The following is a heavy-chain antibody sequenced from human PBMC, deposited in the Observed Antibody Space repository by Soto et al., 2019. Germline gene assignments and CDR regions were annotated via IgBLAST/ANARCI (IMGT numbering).Heavy chain of an antibody. CDR1: GFTLSEYG. D-gene: IGHD3-10*01. CDR2: VSGSGDST. J-gene: IGHJ4*02. CDR3: ATSNYGERD. Sequence: ELQVLESGGGLVQPGESLRLTCAASGFTLSEYGTSWVRQAPGKGLEWVSFVSGSGDSTYYTDSVKGRFTISRDSSKNTVCLQMNSLRAEDTAVYYCATSNYGERDWGQGTLVTVSS. V-gene: IGHV3-23*01.